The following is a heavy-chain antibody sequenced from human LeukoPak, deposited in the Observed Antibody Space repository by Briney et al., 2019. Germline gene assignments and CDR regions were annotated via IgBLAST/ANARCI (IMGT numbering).Heavy chain of an antibody. Sequence: GASVKVSCKASGGTFSSYAISWVRQAPGQGLEWMGGIIPIFGTANYAQKFQGRVTVTTDESTSTAYMDLSSLRSEDTAVYYCARDGFDWSHYYYYMDVWGKGTTVTVSS. D-gene: IGHD3-9*01. J-gene: IGHJ6*03. CDR1: GGTFSSYA. CDR3: ARDGFDWSHYYYYMDV. CDR2: IIPIFGTA. V-gene: IGHV1-69*05.